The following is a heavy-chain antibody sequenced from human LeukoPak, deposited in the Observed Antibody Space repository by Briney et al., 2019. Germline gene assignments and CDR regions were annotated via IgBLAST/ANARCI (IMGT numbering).Heavy chain of an antibody. Sequence: SETLSLTCAVYGGSFSGYYWSWIRQPPGKGLEWIGEINHSGGTNYNPSLWSRLTISIDTSKHQFSLQVTSVTAADTGVYFCARVSDIMISFGGVISYFDNWGQGALVTVSS. CDR1: GGSFSGYY. CDR2: INHSGGT. CDR3: ARVSDIMISFGGVISYFDN. D-gene: IGHD3-16*02. J-gene: IGHJ4*02. V-gene: IGHV4-34*01.